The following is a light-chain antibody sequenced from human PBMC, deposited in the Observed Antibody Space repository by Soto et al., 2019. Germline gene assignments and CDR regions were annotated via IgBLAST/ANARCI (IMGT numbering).Light chain of an antibody. V-gene: IGKV3-20*01. CDR1: QSVSSNY. CDR2: GAS. CDR3: QQYGSSRWT. Sequence: NVLTQSPGTLSLSPGERATLSCRASQSVSSNYLAWYQQKPVQAPRLLVYGASSRATGIPDRFSGSGSGTDFTLTISRLEPEDFAVYYCQQYGSSRWTFGQGTKVDIK. J-gene: IGKJ1*01.